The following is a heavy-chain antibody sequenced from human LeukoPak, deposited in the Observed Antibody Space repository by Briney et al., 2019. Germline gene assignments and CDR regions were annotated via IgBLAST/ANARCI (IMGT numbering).Heavy chain of an antibody. Sequence: GGSLRLSCAASGNYWMHWVRQVPGKGLVWVSHINSDGSWTSYADSVKGRFTISKDNAKNSVYLQMNSLRAEDTAVYYCVSFYETYWGRGTLVTVSS. V-gene: IGHV3-74*01. D-gene: IGHD2/OR15-2a*01. J-gene: IGHJ4*02. CDR1: GNYW. CDR2: INSDGSWT. CDR3: VSFYETY.